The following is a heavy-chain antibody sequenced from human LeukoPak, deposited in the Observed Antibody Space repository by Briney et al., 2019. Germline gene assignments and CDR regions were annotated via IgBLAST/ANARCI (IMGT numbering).Heavy chain of an antibody. V-gene: IGHV3-23*01. D-gene: IGHD3-22*01. CDR2: ISGSGSST. CDR1: GFTFSSYD. J-gene: IGHJ4*02. Sequence: GGSLTLSCAASGFTFSSYDMSWVRQAPGKGLEWVSAISGSGSSTDYADSVKGRFTISRDNSKNTLYLQMNSLRAEDTAVYYCAKEASWTYDSSGLFDYWGQGTLVTVSS. CDR3: AKEASWTYDSSGLFDY.